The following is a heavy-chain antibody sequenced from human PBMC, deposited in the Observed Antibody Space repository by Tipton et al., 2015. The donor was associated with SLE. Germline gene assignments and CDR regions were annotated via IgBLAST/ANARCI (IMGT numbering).Heavy chain of an antibody. CDR3: ARAGTWGNCDY. CDR2: IKQDGSEK. V-gene: IGHV3-7*01. J-gene: IGHJ4*02. Sequence: SLRLSCAASGFTFSTYAMHWVRQAPGKGLEWVANIKQDGSEKYYVDSVKGRFTISRDNAKNSLYLQMNSLSADDTAVYYCARAGTWGNCDYWGQGTLVTVSS. D-gene: IGHD3-16*01. CDR1: GFTFSTYA.